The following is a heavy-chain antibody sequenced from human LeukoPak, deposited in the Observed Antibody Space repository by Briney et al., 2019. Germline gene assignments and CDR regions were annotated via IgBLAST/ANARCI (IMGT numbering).Heavy chain of an antibody. CDR3: VKNSPGGITWIQDNWFDP. D-gene: IGHD5-18*01. Sequence: PSETLSLTCAVYGGSFSGYYWSWIRQPPGKGLEWVSIINGSGGSTYYADSVKGRFTISRDNSKNTLYLQMISLTAEDTAVYYCVKNSPGGITWIQDNWFDPWGQGTLVTVSS. CDR2: INGSGGST. V-gene: IGHV3-23*01. J-gene: IGHJ5*02. CDR1: GGSFSGYY.